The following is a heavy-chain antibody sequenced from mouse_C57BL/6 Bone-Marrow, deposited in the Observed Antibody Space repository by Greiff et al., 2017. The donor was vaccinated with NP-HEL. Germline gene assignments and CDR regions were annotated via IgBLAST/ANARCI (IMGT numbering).Heavy chain of an antibody. CDR3: ARHEDYEGFAY. J-gene: IGHJ3*01. CDR1: GFTFSSYG. CDR2: ISSGGSYT. Sequence: EVQVVESGGDLVKPGGSLKLSCAASGFTFSSYGMSWVRQTPDKRLEWVATISSGGSYTYYPDSVKGRFTISRDNAKNTLYLQLSSLKSEDTAMYYYARHEDYEGFAYWGQGTLVTVSA. D-gene: IGHD2-4*01. V-gene: IGHV5-6*01.